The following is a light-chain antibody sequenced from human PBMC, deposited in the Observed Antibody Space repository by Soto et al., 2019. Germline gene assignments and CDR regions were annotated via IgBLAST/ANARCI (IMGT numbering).Light chain of an antibody. CDR2: AAS. V-gene: IGKV3-20*01. CDR1: QSVRNNY. Sequence: EIVLTQSPGTLSFSPGERATLSCRASQSVRNNYLAWYQHIPGQSPRVLIYAASNRATGIPDRFSGSGSGTVFTLTISRLEPEDFAVYYCQQYGNSWSFGQGTTLEIK. CDR3: QQYGNSWS. J-gene: IGKJ1*01.